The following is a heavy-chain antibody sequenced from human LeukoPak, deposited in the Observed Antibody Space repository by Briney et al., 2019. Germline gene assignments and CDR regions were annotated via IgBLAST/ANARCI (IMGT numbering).Heavy chain of an antibody. D-gene: IGHD1-26*01. Sequence: GGSLRLSCAASGFTFSSYEMNWVRQAPGKGLEWVSYISSSGSTIYYADSVKGRFTISRDNSKNTLYLQMNSLRAEDTAVYYCAKDRAVGAMGLVYWGQGTLVTVSS. CDR2: ISSSGSTI. CDR1: GFTFSSYE. J-gene: IGHJ4*02. V-gene: IGHV3-48*03. CDR3: AKDRAVGAMGLVY.